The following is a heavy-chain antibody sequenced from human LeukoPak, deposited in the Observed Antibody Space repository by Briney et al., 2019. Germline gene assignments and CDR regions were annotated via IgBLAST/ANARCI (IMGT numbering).Heavy chain of an antibody. V-gene: IGHV3-30*18. J-gene: IGHJ4*02. CDR1: GFTFSNYG. Sequence: GRSLRLSCAASGFTFSNYGMHWVRQAPGKGLEWVAVISDDGSIKYYVDSVKGRFTISRDNSRNTLYLQMNSLRPEDTAVYYCAKYADSGSVPGYWGQGTLVTVSS. CDR2: ISDDGSIK. D-gene: IGHD6-19*01. CDR3: AKYADSGSVPGY.